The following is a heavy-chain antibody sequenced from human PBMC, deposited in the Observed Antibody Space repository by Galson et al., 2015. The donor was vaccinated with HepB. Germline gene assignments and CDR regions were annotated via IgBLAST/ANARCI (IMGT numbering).Heavy chain of an antibody. V-gene: IGHV3-21*06. CDR1: GFSFSDSA. CDR3: ARGGGSFGY. J-gene: IGHJ4*02. CDR2: INSGSTSI. D-gene: IGHD1-26*01. Sequence: SLRLSCAASGFSFSDSAMNWVRQAPGKGLEWGSSINSGSTSIHYADSLRGRVTISRDNTKNSLYLQMNSLQVEDTAVYYCARGGGSFGYWGQGTLVTVSS.